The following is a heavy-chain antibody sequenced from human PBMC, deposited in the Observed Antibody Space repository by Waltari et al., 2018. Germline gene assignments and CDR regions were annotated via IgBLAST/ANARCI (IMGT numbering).Heavy chain of an antibody. D-gene: IGHD1-26*01. J-gene: IGHJ4*02. CDR1: GYSISSGYY. V-gene: IGHV4-38-2*01. CDR2: IYHSGNT. CDR3: ARKYSGSLDPFDY. Sequence: QVQLQESGPGLVKPSETLSLTCAVPGYSISSGYYWGWIRQPPGKGLVWIGTIYHSGNTYYNPSLKSRVTISVDTSENQFSLPLTSVTAADTAVYYCARKYSGSLDPFDYWGQGTLVTVSS.